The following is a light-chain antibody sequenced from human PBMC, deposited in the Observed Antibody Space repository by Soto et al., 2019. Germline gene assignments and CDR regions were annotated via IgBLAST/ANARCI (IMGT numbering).Light chain of an antibody. Sequence: DIVRTQSPLSLPVTPGEPASISCRSSQSLLHSNGYNDLDWYLQKPGQSPQLLICLGSNRASGVPDRFSGSGSGADFTLQISRVEAEDVGVYYCLQALQTPVTFGQGTKVEIQ. J-gene: IGKJ1*01. V-gene: IGKV2-28*01. CDR3: LQALQTPVT. CDR2: LGS. CDR1: QSLLHSNGYND.